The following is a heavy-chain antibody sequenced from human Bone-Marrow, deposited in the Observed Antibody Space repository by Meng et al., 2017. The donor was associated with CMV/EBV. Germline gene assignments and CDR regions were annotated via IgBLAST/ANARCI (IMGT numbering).Heavy chain of an antibody. CDR3: ARVVRTAGGMDV. V-gene: IGHV3-21*01. D-gene: IGHD3-10*01. J-gene: IGHJ6*02. CDR1: GFTFSSYS. Sequence: GSSLKISCAASGFTFSSYSMNWVRQAPGKGMGWVSSISSSSSYIYYADSVKGRFTISRDNAKNSLYLQMNSLRAEDTAVYYCARVVRTAGGMDVWGQGTTVTVSS. CDR2: ISSSSSYI.